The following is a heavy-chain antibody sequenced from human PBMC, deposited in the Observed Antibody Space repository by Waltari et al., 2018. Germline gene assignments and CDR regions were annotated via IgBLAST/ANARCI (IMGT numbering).Heavy chain of an antibody. V-gene: IGHV1-69*08. CDR1: GGTFSSYT. Sequence: QVQLVQSGAEVKKPGSSVKVSCKASGGTFSSYTISWVRQAPGQGLEWMGRSSPILGIANYAQKCQGRVTITADKSTSTAYMELSSLRSEDTAVYYCATEISRIAAAGNFDYWGQGTLVTVSS. D-gene: IGHD6-13*01. J-gene: IGHJ4*02. CDR3: ATEISRIAAAGNFDY. CDR2: SSPILGIA.